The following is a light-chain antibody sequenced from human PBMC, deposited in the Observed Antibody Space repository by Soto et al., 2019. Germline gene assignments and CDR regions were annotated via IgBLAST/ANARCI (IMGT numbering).Light chain of an antibody. CDR2: DVN. V-gene: IGLV2-14*03. J-gene: IGLJ2*01. CDR3: GSFTTRTTVV. Sequence: QSALTQPASVSGSPGQSIAISCTGTDSDIGGYDYVSWYQQHPGKAPKLMLYDVNNRPSGVSNRFSGSKSGNTASLTISGLQAEDEATYYCGSFTTRTTVVFGGGTKLTVL. CDR1: DSDIGGYDY.